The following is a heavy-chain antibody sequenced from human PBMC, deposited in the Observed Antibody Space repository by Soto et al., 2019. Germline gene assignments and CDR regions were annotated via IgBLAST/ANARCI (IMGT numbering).Heavy chain of an antibody. J-gene: IGHJ6*02. D-gene: IGHD3-22*01. CDR2: ISWNSGSI. V-gene: IGHV3-9*01. CDR3: AKDRVTMIVVAGTSYGMDV. Sequence: EVQLVESGGGLVQPGRSLRLSCAASGFTFDDYAMHWVRQAPGKGLEWVSGISWNSGSIGYADSVKGRFTISRDNAKNXLXQQMNSLRAEDTALYYCAKDRVTMIVVAGTSYGMDVWGQGTTVTVSS. CDR1: GFTFDDYA.